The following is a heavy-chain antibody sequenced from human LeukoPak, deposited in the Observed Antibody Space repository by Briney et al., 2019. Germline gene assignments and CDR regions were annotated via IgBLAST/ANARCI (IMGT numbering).Heavy chain of an antibody. D-gene: IGHD3-22*01. V-gene: IGHV1-2*02. CDR1: GYTFTAYY. CDR2: INPNSGGT. CDR3: ARDYSSSPGDN. J-gene: IGHJ4*02. Sequence: ASVKVSCKASGYTFTAYYVHWVRQAPGQGLEWMGWINPNSGGTNYAQKFQGRVTLTRDTSISTAYMELSRLRSDDTAVYYCARDYSSSPGDNWGQGTLVTVSS.